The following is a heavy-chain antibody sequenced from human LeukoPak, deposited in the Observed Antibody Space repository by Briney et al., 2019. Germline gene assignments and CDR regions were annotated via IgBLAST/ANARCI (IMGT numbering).Heavy chain of an antibody. CDR3: ARELVQCSGGSCYGSWFDT. CDR2: ISSSSSAK. Sequence: GGSLRLSCAASGFTFRTYGMNWVRQAPGKGLEWVSYISSSSSAKYYGDSAKGRFTISRDNAKDSLYLQMNSLRDEDTAIYYCARELVQCSGGSCYGSWFDTWGQGILVTVSS. CDR1: GFTFRTYG. J-gene: IGHJ5*02. D-gene: IGHD2-15*01. V-gene: IGHV3-48*02.